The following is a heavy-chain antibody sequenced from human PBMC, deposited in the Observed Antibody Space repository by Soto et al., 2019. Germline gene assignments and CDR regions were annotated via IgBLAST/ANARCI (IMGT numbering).Heavy chain of an antibody. V-gene: IGHV3-23*01. CDR1: GFTFSNYA. Sequence: GGSLRLSCAASGFTFSNYAMSWVRQAPGKGLEWVSPISGSGDTTYYADSVKGRFTISRDNSKNTLYLQMNNLRVEDTAVYYCAKGHCSGGTCYLSYYGMDVWGQGTTVTVS. J-gene: IGHJ6*02. CDR2: ISGSGDTT. CDR3: AKGHCSGGTCYLSYYGMDV. D-gene: IGHD2-15*01.